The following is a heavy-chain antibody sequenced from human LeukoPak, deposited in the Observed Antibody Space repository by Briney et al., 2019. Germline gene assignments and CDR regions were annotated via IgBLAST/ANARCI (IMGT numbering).Heavy chain of an antibody. J-gene: IGHJ6*02. V-gene: IGHV3-30*18. D-gene: IGHD2-2*02. Sequence: PGGSLRLSCAASGFTFSSYGMHWVRQAPGKGLEWVAVISYDGSNKYYADSVKGRFTISRDNSKNTLYLQMNSLRAEDTAVYYCAKEIVVPAAILGWAGMKYYYGMDVWGQGTTVTVSS. CDR2: ISYDGSNK. CDR3: AKEIVVPAAILGWAGMKYYYGMDV. CDR1: GFTFSSYG.